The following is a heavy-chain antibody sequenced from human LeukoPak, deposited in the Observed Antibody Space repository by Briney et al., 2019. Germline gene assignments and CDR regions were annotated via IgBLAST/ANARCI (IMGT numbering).Heavy chain of an antibody. V-gene: IGHV1-69*13. CDR2: IIPIFGTA. D-gene: IGHD3-22*01. Sequence: GASVKVSCKASGGTFSSYAISWVRQAPGQGLEWMGGIIPIFGTANYAQKFQGRVTITADESTSTAYMELSSLRSEDTAVYYCARTNYYDSSGYYSHFDYWGQGTLVTVSS. CDR1: GGTFSSYA. J-gene: IGHJ4*02. CDR3: ARTNYYDSSGYYSHFDY.